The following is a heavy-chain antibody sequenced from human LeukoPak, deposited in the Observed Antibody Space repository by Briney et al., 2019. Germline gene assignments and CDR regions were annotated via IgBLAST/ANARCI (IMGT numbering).Heavy chain of an antibody. J-gene: IGHJ4*02. V-gene: IGHV3-66*01. D-gene: IGHD3-22*01. CDR3: ATSYDSSGNN. Sequence: QPGGSLRLSCAASGFTFSSYWMSWVRQAPGKGLEWVSVIYSGGSTYYADSVKGRFTISRDNARNSLYLEMNNLRAEDTAIYYCATSYDSSGNNWGQGTLVTVSS. CDR1: GFTFSSYW. CDR2: IYSGGST.